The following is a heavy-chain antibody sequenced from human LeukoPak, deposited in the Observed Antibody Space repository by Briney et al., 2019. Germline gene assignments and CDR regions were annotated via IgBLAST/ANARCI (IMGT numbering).Heavy chain of an antibody. CDR2: IYYSGST. V-gene: IGHV4-59*02. CDR1: GGSVSSYY. Sequence: PSETLSLTCTVSGGSVSSYYWSWLRQPPGKGLEWIGHIYYSGSTNYNPSLKSRVTISVDTSKNQFSLKLSSVTAADTAVYYCARGSMADIVGATTVDYWGQGTLVTVSS. J-gene: IGHJ4*02. D-gene: IGHD1-26*01. CDR3: ARGSMADIVGATTVDY.